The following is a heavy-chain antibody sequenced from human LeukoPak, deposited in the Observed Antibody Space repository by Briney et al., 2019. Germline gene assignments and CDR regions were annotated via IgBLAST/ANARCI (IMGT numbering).Heavy chain of an antibody. Sequence: TGGSLRLSCAASGSTVSSNYMNWVRQAPGKGLEWVSGISGSAGSTYYADSVKGRFTISRDNSKNTLYLQMNSLRAEDTAVYYCASIVVVEAATPHFDYWGQGTLVTVSS. D-gene: IGHD2-15*01. CDR3: ASIVVVEAATPHFDY. V-gene: IGHV3-23*01. CDR2: ISGSAGST. J-gene: IGHJ4*02. CDR1: GSTVSSNY.